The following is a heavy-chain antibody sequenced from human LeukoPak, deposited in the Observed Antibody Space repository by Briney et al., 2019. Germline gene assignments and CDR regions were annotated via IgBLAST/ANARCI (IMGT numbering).Heavy chain of an antibody. CDR1: GFTFSSYA. D-gene: IGHD5-18*01. CDR2: ISYDGSNK. Sequence: GGSLRLSCAASGFTFSSYAMHWVRQAPGKGLEWVAVISYDGSNKYYADSVKGRFTISRDNSKNTLYLQMNSLRAEDTAVYYCARDGVVGYSYGFFFDYWGQGTLVTVSS. J-gene: IGHJ4*02. CDR3: ARDGVVGYSYGFFFDY. V-gene: IGHV3-30*04.